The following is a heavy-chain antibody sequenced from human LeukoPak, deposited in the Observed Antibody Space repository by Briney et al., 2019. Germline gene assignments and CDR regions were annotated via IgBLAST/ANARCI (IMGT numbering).Heavy chain of an antibody. V-gene: IGHV1-8*01. CDR1: GYTCTSYD. J-gene: IGHJ1*01. CDR2: MNPNSGNT. Sequence: ASVKVSCKASGYTCTSYDINWVRQATGQGLEWMGWMNPNSGNTGYAQKFQGRVTMTRNTSISTAYMELSSLRSEDTAVYYCARGGWQLLLDRGGAPRQYFQHWGQGTLVTVSS. D-gene: IGHD2-15*01. CDR3: ARGGWQLLLDRGGAPRQYFQH.